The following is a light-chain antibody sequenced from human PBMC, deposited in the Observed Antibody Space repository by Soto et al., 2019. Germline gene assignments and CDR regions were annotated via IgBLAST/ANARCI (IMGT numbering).Light chain of an antibody. CDR2: DAC. V-gene: IGKV3-11*01. Sequence: IVLTQSPATLSLSPGERATLSCRASQSVSSYFAYCQQRRGQAPRVLFDDACVRGAGTPARFSGRVAGEVTPPTISILAEDVVTDYCRQQRSNGSWTFGHGTKVDIK. CDR3: QQRSNGSWT. CDR1: QSVSSY. J-gene: IGKJ1*01.